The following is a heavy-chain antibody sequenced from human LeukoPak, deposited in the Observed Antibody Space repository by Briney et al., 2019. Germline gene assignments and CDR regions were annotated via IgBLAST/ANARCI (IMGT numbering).Heavy chain of an antibody. CDR1: GFTFGSYG. Sequence: GGSRRLSWAASGFTFGSYGMHWVGQAPAKGRGWGAVISYDGSNKYYADSVKGRFTISRDNSKNTLYLQMNSLRAEDTAVYYCAKVALYCSSTSCYDIGAMDVWGQGTTVTVSS. CDR3: AKVALYCSSTSCYDIGAMDV. V-gene: IGHV3-30*18. J-gene: IGHJ6*02. CDR2: ISYDGSNK. D-gene: IGHD2-2*01.